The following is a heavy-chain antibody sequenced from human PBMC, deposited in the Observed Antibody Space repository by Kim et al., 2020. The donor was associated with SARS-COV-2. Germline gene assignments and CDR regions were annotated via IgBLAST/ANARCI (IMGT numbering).Heavy chain of an antibody. CDR3: AKSPIWSFDGSGSYDY. D-gene: IGHD3-10*01. V-gene: IGHV3-23*01. CDR2: ISGSGGST. Sequence: GGSLRLSCAASGFTFSSYAMSWVRQAPGKGLEWVSAISGSGGSTYYADSVKGRFTISRDNSKNTLYLQMNSLRAEDTAVYYCAKSPIWSFDGSGSYDYWGQGTLVTVSS. CDR1: GFTFSSYA. J-gene: IGHJ4*02.